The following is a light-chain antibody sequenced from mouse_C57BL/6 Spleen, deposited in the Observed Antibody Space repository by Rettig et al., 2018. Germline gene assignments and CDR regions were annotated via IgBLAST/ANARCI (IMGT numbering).Light chain of an antibody. Sequence: SNLASGVPVRFSGSGSGTSYSLTISRMEAEDAATYYCQHWSSYPFTFGSGTKLEIK. CDR3: QHWSSYPFT. CDR2: S. J-gene: IGKJ4*01. V-gene: IGKV4-55*01.